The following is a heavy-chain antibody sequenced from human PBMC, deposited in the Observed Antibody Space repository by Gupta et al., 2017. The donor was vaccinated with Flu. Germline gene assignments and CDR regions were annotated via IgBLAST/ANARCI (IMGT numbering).Heavy chain of an antibody. CDR3: AREYSSSRYFDY. V-gene: IGHV3-74*01. J-gene: IGHJ4*02. D-gene: IGHD6-6*01. CDR1: GFTFSSYW. Sequence: EVQLVESGGGLVQPGGSMRLSCAASGFTFSSYWMHWVRQVPGKGLVLVSRINSDGSSTTYADSVKGRFTISRDNANNTLYLHMNSLRAEDTAVYYCAREYSSSRYFDYWGQGTLVTVSS. CDR2: INSDGSST.